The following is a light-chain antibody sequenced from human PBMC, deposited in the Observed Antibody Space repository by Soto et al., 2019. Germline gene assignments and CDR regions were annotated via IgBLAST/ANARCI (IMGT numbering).Light chain of an antibody. CDR3: LQYSSHSWT. CDR1: QNINNY. CDR2: DAS. Sequence: DIQMTQSPSSLSASVGDRVTITCQASQNINNYLNWYQQKPGRAPKLLIYDASNLEAGVPSRFSGSGSGTEFTLTISRLQPDDVATYYCLQYSSHSWTFGQGTKVDNK. J-gene: IGKJ1*01. V-gene: IGKV1-33*01.